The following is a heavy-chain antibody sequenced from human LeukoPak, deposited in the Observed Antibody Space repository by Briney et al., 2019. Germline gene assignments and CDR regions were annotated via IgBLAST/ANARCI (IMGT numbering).Heavy chain of an antibody. D-gene: IGHD6-19*01. V-gene: IGHV3-23*01. CDR1: GFTFSSYA. CDR2: ISGSGGST. J-gene: IGHJ3*02. Sequence: GGSLRLSCAASGFTFSSYAMSWVRQAPGKGLEWVSAISGSGGSTYYADSVKGRFTISRDNSKNTLYLQMSSLRAEDTAVYYCAKDQWLVLYAFDIWGQGTMVTVSS. CDR3: AKDQWLVLYAFDI.